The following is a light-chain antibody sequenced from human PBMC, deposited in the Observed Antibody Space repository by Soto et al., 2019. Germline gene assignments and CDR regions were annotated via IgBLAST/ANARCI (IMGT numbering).Light chain of an antibody. Sequence: QSALTQPASVSGSPGQSITISCTGTISDVGGYNYVSWYQQHPGKAPKLMIYEVDSRPSGVSNRFSGSKSGNTASLTISGLQAEDAADYYCSSCTSSNTVVFGGGTKVTVL. J-gene: IGLJ2*01. CDR3: SSCTSSNTVV. CDR2: EVD. CDR1: ISDVGGYNY. V-gene: IGLV2-14*01.